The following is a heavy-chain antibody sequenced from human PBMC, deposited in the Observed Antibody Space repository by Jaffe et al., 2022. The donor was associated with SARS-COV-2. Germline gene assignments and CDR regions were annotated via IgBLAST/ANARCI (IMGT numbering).Heavy chain of an antibody. V-gene: IGHV2-26*01. J-gene: IGHJ5*02. CDR1: GFSLSNARMG. Sequence: QVTLKESGPVLVKPTETLTLTCTVSGFSLSNARMGVSWIRQPPGKALEWLAHIFSNDEKSYSTSLKSRLTISKDTSKSQVVLTMTNMDPVDTATYYCARIDVGYDILTGYPRANWFDPWGQGTLVTVSS. D-gene: IGHD3-9*01. CDR2: IFSNDEK. CDR3: ARIDVGYDILTGYPRANWFDP.